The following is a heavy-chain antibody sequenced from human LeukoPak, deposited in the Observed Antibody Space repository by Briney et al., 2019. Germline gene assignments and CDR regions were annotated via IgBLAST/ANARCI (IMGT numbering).Heavy chain of an antibody. CDR1: GYTFTSYY. J-gene: IGHJ5*02. D-gene: IGHD3-10*01. V-gene: IGHV1-46*01. CDR2: INPSCGST. Sequence: ASVEVSCKASGYTFTSYYMEWVRQAPGQGLEWMVIINPSCGSTSYAEKFQGRVTITRDIFTSTVYMELSSLKSEATAVYYCARDREGVTMVRGVIGFDPWGQGTLVTVSS. CDR3: ARDREGVTMVRGVIGFDP.